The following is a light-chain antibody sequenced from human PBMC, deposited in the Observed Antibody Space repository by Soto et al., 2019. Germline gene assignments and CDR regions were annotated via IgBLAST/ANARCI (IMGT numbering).Light chain of an antibody. CDR2: DVS. V-gene: IGKV1-17*01. CDR3: LQHETYPRA. Sequence: LQMTQSPSSLSASVGDRVTITCRASQGITHYLGWYQQKPGKAPKRLIFDVSTLQSGVPSRFSGSASGTEFTLTISSLQPEDFATYYCLQHETYPRAFGQGTKVEI. CDR1: QGITHY. J-gene: IGKJ2*01.